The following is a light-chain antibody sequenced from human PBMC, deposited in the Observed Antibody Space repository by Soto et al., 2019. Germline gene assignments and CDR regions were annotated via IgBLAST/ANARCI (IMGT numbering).Light chain of an antibody. V-gene: IGKV1-5*03. Sequence: DIQMAQSPSTLSASVGDRVTITCRASQSISTWLAWYQQKPGKAPKLLIYKASTLASGVPSRFSGSGSGTEFTLTISSLQPDDFVTYYCQQYNSYPYTFGQGTKMEIK. CDR2: KAS. J-gene: IGKJ2*01. CDR1: QSISTW. CDR3: QQYNSYPYT.